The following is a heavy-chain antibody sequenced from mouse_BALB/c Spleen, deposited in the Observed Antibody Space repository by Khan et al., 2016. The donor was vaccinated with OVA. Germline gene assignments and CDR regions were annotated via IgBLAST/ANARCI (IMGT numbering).Heavy chain of an antibody. Sequence: VQLQQSGAELVKPGASVKLSCTTSGFNIKDTDIHWVKQRPEQGLEWVGRIDPATGNMKYDPKFQGKATITADTSSNTAYLHLSSLTYEDTAVYYCARTEIHYYGSYTLDYWGQGTSVTVSS. J-gene: IGHJ4*01. CDR1: GFNIKDTD. CDR3: ARTEIHYYGSYTLDY. D-gene: IGHD1-2*01. V-gene: IGHV14-3*02. CDR2: IDPATGNM.